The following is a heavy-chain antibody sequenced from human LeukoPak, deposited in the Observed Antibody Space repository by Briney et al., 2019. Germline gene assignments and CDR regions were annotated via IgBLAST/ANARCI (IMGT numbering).Heavy chain of an antibody. D-gene: IGHD1-26*01. CDR2: LYPSGST. V-gene: IGHV4-59*01. CDR1: GGSINSGY. CDR3: AGGHYPLEY. J-gene: IGHJ4*02. Sequence: SETLSRTCSVSGGSINSGYWSWIRQPPGKGLEWIGLLYPSGSTNYNPSLKSRVTISVDTSRTQFSLKLSSMTAADTAVYYCAGGHYPLEYWGQGTLVTVSS.